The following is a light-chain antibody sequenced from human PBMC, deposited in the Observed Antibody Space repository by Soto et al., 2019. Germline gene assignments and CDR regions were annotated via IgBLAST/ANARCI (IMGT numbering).Light chain of an antibody. Sequence: DIVMTQSACSLAVSLAEIATITCKSIHSILYSSNSKNYLAWYQQKPGQPPKLLIYWAFIREYGVPDRFSGSGSGTDFTLTISSLQAEDVAVYYCQQYYTNPSITFGQRARLEIK. CDR2: WAF. J-gene: IGKJ5*01. V-gene: IGKV4-1*01. CDR3: QQYYTNPSIT. CDR1: HSILYSSNSKNY.